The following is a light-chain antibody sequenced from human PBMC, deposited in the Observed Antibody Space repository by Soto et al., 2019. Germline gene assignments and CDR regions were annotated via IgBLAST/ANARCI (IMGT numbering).Light chain of an antibody. Sequence: EIVMTQSPAXLSVSPGERATLSCRASXSVXXKLAWYQQKPGQAPRVLIYGASTRATGIPARFSGSGSGTEFTLTISSLQSEDFAVYYCQQYNNWPRAFGQGTKVEIK. CDR1: XSVXXK. J-gene: IGKJ1*01. V-gene: IGKV3-15*01. CDR2: GAS. CDR3: QQYNNWPRA.